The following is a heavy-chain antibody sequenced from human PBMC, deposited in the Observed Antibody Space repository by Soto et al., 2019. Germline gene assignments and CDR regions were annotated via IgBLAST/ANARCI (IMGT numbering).Heavy chain of an antibody. J-gene: IGHJ4*02. V-gene: IGHV5-51*03. CDR1: GYGFTSYW. CDR2: VHPGDSDT. CDR3: VRSNNFCSYSACPSFDH. D-gene: IGHD1-1*01. Sequence: EVQLVQSGAEVKKPGESLKISCEGSGYGFTSYWIGWVRQTPGKGLEWMAIVHPGDSDTEYSPSFRGQVIISADKSINTAYLQWGSLKASDSATYYCVRSNNFCSYSACPSFDHWGQGTVVSVAS.